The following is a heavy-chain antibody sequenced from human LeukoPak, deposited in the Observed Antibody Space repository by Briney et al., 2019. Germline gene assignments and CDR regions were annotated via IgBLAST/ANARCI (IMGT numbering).Heavy chain of an antibody. CDR1: GFTFISYG. CDR3: AKTGYYGDAFDI. D-gene: IGHD3-16*01. Sequence: GGSLRLSCAASGFTFISYGMHWVRQAPGKGLEWVAVIWYDGSNKYYADSVKGRFTISRDNSKNTLYLQMNSLRAEDTAVYYCAKTGYYGDAFDIWGQGTMVTVSS. J-gene: IGHJ3*02. V-gene: IGHV3-33*06. CDR2: IWYDGSNK.